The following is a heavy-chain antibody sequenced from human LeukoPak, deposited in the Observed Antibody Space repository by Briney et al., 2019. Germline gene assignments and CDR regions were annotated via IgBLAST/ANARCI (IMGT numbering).Heavy chain of an antibody. V-gene: IGHV4-39*07. CDR1: GGSISSSSYY. CDR3: ARAAGSGYYYAY. D-gene: IGHD3-22*01. CDR2: INHSGST. J-gene: IGHJ4*02. Sequence: PSETLSLTCTVSGGSISSSSYYWGWIRQPPGKGLEWIGEINHSGSTNYNPSLKSRVTISVDTSKNQFSLKLSSVTAADTAVYYCARAAGSGYYYAYWGQGTLVTVSS.